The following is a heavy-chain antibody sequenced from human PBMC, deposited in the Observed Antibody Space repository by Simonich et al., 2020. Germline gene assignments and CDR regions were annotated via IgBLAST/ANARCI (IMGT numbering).Heavy chain of an antibody. Sequence: QVQLQESVPGLVKPSETLSLTCTVSGGSISSYYWSWIREPQGKGLEWIGYIYYSGRTNYNPSLKSRVTISVETSKNQFTRKLSSVTAADTAVYYCARSLGYYYYYYGMDVWGQGTTVTVSS. D-gene: IGHD1-26*01. V-gene: IGHV4-59*08. CDR2: IYYSGRT. CDR1: GGSISSYY. J-gene: IGHJ6*02. CDR3: ARSLGYYYYYYGMDV.